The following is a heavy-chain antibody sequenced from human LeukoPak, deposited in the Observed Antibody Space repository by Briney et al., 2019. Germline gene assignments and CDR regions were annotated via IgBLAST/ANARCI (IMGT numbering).Heavy chain of an antibody. CDR2: INHSGST. CDR3: ARERGSSSSGGAVDY. D-gene: IGHD6-6*01. V-gene: IGHV4-34*01. J-gene: IGHJ4*02. Sequence: SETLSLTCAVYGGSFSGYYWSWIRQPPGKGLEWMGEINHSGSTNYNPSLKSRVTISVDTSKNQFSLKLSSVTAADTAVYYCARERGSSSSGGAVDYWGQGTLVTVSS. CDR1: GGSFSGYY.